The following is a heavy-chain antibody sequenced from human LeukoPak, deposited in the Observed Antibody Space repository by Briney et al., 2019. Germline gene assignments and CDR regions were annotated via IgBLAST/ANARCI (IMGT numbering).Heavy chain of an antibody. CDR2: IIPIFGTA. V-gene: IGHV1-69*05. J-gene: IGHJ5*02. Sequence: SVKVSCKASGGTFSSYATSWVRQAPGQGLEWMGRIIPIFGTANYAQKFQGRVTITTDESTSTAYMELSSLRSEDTAVYYCARHPLPDIAVAGTARFDPWGQGTLVTVSS. CDR3: ARHPLPDIAVAGTARFDP. D-gene: IGHD6-19*01. CDR1: GGTFSSYA.